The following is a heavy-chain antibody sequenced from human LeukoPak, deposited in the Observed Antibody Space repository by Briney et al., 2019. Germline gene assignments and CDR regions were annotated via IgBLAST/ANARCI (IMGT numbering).Heavy chain of an antibody. CDR1: GGSFSGYY. V-gene: IGHV4-34*01. D-gene: IGHD6-19*01. Sequence: SETLSLTCAVYGGSFSGYYWSWIRQPPGKGLEWIGEINHSGSTNYNPSLKSRVTISVDTSKNQFSLKLSSVTAAGTAVYYCARDVRSRWLVPRGFDYWGQGTLVTVSS. CDR3: ARDVRSRWLVPRGFDY. CDR2: INHSGST. J-gene: IGHJ4*02.